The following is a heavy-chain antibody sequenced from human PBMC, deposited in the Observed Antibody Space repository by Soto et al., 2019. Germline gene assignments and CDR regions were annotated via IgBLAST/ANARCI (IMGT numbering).Heavy chain of an antibody. V-gene: IGHV3-74*01. Sequence: HPGGSLRLSCAASGFTFSSRWMHWVRQAPGKGLVWVSRINSDGTTITYADSVKGRFTISRDNAKNTLYLQMNSLRAEDTAVYYCAKGVLWFGEHPMYYFDYWGQGTLVTVSS. CDR2: INSDGTTI. CDR3: AKGVLWFGEHPMYYFDY. CDR1: GFTFSSRW. J-gene: IGHJ4*02. D-gene: IGHD3-10*01.